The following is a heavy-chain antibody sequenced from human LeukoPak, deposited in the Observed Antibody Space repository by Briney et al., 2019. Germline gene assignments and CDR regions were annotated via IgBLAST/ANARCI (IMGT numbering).Heavy chain of an antibody. CDR3: ARREYSGSYGCVDY. D-gene: IGHD6-6*01. CDR1: GYNLTNYW. Sequence: GESLKISCKGSGYNLTNYWIGWVRQMPGKGLEWMGIIYPGDSDTRYSPSFQGQVTISADKSISTAYLQWSSLKASDTAMYYCARREYSGSYGCVDYWGQGTLVTVSS. J-gene: IGHJ4*02. V-gene: IGHV5-51*01. CDR2: IYPGDSDT.